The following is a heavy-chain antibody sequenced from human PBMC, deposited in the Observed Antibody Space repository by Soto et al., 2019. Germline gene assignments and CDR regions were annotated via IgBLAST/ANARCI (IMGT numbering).Heavy chain of an antibody. CDR3: ARAGGSGPLDDWFDP. CDR1: GVSISSGGYS. D-gene: IGHD1-1*01. J-gene: IGHJ5*02. Sequence: QVQLQESGSGLVKPSQTLSLTCEVSGVSISSGGYSWSWIRQSPGKGLEWMGYIFHSGTTDYNPSLKSRLTISGDRSKNQSSLRLRSVTAADTALYYCARAGGSGPLDDWFDPWGQGTLVTVSS. V-gene: IGHV4-30-2*06. CDR2: IFHSGTT.